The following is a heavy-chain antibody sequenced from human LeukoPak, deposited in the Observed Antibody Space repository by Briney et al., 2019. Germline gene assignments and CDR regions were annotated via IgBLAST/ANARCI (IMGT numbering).Heavy chain of an antibody. CDR3: ARGPPNWGYDY. CDR2: MSPNSGNT. Sequence: GASVKVSCKASGGTFSSYAISWVRQATGQGLEWMGWMSPNSGNTGYAQKFQGRVTMTRNTSMSTAYMELSSLRSEDTAVYYCARGPPNWGYDYWGQGTLVTVSS. D-gene: IGHD7-27*01. J-gene: IGHJ4*02. V-gene: IGHV1-8*02. CDR1: GGTFSSYA.